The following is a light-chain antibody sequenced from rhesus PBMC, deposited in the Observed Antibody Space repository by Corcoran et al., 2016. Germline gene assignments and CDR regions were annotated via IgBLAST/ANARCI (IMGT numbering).Light chain of an antibody. V-gene: IGKV1-28*02. CDR1: QGISSY. CDR2: AAN. Sequence: DIQMTQSPSSLSASVGDTVTITSRASQGISSYLNWFQQKPGKVPKLLIYAANTLQSGGPARFSGSGSGTDFTLTISSLQPEDFATYYCQQYKGYPLTIGGGTKVEIK. J-gene: IGKJ4*01. CDR3: QQYKGYPLT.